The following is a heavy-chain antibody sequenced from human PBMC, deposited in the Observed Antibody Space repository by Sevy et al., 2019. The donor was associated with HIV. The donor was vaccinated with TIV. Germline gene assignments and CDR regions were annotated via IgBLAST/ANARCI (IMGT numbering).Heavy chain of an antibody. CDR2: IGAYNGNT. CDR3: TRASGSDSYFVY. CDR1: GYTFTSYG. D-gene: IGHD2-21*02. V-gene: IGHV1-18*01. Sequence: ASVKVSCKASGYTFTSYGISWVRQAPGQGLEWMGWIGAYNGNTNYAQQLQGRVTMTTDTSTRTSYMELGSLRSDETAVYYCTRASGSDSYFVYWGQGTLVTVSS. J-gene: IGHJ4*02.